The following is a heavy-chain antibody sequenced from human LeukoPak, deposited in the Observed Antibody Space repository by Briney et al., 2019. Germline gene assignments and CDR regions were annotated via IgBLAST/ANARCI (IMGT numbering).Heavy chain of an antibody. V-gene: IGHV1-46*01. Sequence: ASVKVSCKTSGYTFTGQYLHWVRQAPGQGLEWMGIINPSGGSTSYAQKFQGRVTMTRDTSTSTVYMELSSLRSEDTAVYYCARDSGMVRGTVDYWGQGTLVTVSS. CDR2: INPSGGST. J-gene: IGHJ4*02. CDR1: GYTFTGQY. D-gene: IGHD3-10*01. CDR3: ARDSGMVRGTVDY.